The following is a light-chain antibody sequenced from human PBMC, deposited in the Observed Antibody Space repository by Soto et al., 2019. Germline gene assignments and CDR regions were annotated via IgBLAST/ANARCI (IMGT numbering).Light chain of an antibody. V-gene: IGKV3-20*01. CDR2: EGS. J-gene: IGKJ1*01. Sequence: IVLTQSPGTLSLSPGERATLSCRASQSIARNFLAWYQQRLGQAPRLLIYEGSTRATGIPDRFSGSGSGADFTLTINRLEPEDFAVYYCQQYGTLSRTCGQGTTVEIK. CDR1: QSIARNF. CDR3: QQYGTLSRT.